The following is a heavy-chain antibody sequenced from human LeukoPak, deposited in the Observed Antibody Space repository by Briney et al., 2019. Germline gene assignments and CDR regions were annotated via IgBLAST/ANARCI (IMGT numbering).Heavy chain of an antibody. D-gene: IGHD3-22*01. Sequence: SGGSLRLSCAASGFTFSSYAMSWVRQAPGKGLEWVSSISSSSSYIYYADSVKGRFTISRDNAKNSLYLQMNSLRAEDTAVYYCARDSLSEYYYDSSGYPNWFDPWAQGTLVTVFS. V-gene: IGHV3-21*01. CDR3: ARDSLSEYYYDSSGYPNWFDP. CDR2: ISSSSSYI. CDR1: GFTFSSYA. J-gene: IGHJ5*02.